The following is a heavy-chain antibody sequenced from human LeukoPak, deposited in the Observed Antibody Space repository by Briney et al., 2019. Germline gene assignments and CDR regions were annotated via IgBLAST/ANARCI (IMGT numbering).Heavy chain of an antibody. CDR1: GFTVSSNY. D-gene: IGHD5-18*01. J-gene: IGHJ4*02. Sequence: PGGSLRLSCAAAGFTVSSNYMSWVRQAPGEGLGWVSIIYSGGSTYHADSVKGRFTISRDNSKNTLYLQMNSLRAEDTAVYYCARSRGIQLWYPYYFDYWGQGTLVTASS. CDR3: ARSRGIQLWYPYYFDY. CDR2: IYSGGST. V-gene: IGHV3-66*01.